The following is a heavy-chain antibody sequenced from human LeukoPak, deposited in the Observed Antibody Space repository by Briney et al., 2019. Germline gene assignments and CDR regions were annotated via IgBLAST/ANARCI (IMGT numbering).Heavy chain of an antibody. J-gene: IGHJ4*02. Sequence: GGSLRLSCAASGFTFSSYAIHWVRQAPGKGLEWVAVISYDGSNKHYADSVKGRFTISRDNSKKTLYLQMNSLRAEDTAVYYCARGWDTAMYFDYWGQGTLVTVSS. CDR2: ISYDGSNK. CDR3: ARGWDTAMYFDY. V-gene: IGHV3-30*04. D-gene: IGHD5-18*01. CDR1: GFTFSSYA.